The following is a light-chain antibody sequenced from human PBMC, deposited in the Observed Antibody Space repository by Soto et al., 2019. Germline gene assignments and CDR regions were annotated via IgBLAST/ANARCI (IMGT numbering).Light chain of an antibody. CDR1: PSISSH. V-gene: IGKV3D-15*01. Sequence: EIVMTQSPATLSISPGERATLPCRASPSISSHLAWYQQKPGQAPRLLIYDASIRATGIPARFSGSGSGTEFTLTISSLQSDDFVAYYCQQYSSWPFTFGEGTNVEIK. J-gene: IGKJ4*01. CDR3: QQYSSWPFT. CDR2: DAS.